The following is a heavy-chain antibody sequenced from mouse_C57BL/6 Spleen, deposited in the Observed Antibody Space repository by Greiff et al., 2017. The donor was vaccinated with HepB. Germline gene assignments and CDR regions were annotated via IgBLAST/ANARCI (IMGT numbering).Heavy chain of an antibody. Sequence: VQLQQPGAELVMPGASVKLSCKASGYTFTSYWMHWVKQRPGQGLGWIGEIDPSDSYTNYNQKFKGKSTLTVDKSSSTAYMQLSSLTSEDSAVYYCARSPATVVATDAMDYWGQGTSVTVSS. CDR2: IDPSDSYT. CDR3: ARSPATVVATDAMDY. CDR1: GYTFTSYW. D-gene: IGHD1-1*01. J-gene: IGHJ4*01. V-gene: IGHV1-69*01.